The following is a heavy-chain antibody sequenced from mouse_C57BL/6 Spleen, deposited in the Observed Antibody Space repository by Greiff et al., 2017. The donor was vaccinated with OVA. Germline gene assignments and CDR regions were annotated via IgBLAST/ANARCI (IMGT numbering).Heavy chain of an antibody. CDR1: GYTFTSYW. D-gene: IGHD1-1*01. V-gene: IGHV1-55*01. J-gene: IGHJ3*01. Sequence: QVQLQQPGAELVKPGASVKMSCKASGYTFTSYWINWVKPRPGQGLEWIGDIYPGSGSTNSNEKFKSKATLTVDTSSSTANMQLSSLSSEDSAVYYCARWGRYYYGSLCAYWGQGTLVTVSA. CDR2: IYPGSGST. CDR3: ARWGRYYYGSLCAY.